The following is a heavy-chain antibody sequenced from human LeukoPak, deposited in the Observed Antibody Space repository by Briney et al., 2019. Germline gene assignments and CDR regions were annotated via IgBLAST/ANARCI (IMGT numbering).Heavy chain of an antibody. CDR1: GYTFTNYG. J-gene: IGHJ4*02. CDR3: ATSNYYDNSVYYTYFDY. D-gene: IGHD3-22*01. Sequence: GASVKVSCKASGYTFTNYGVSWVRQAPGQGLEWMGWISAYNGNTNYAQKFQGRVTMTTDTSTSTAYMELMGLRSDDTAVYYCATSNYYDNSVYYTYFDYWGQGTLVTVSS. CDR2: ISAYNGNT. V-gene: IGHV1-18*01.